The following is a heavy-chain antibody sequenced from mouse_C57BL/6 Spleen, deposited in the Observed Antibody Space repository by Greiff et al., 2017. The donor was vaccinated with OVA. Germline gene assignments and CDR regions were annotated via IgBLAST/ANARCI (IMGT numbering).Heavy chain of an antibody. J-gene: IGHJ1*03. CDR1: GYTFTSYW. V-gene: IGHV1-53*01. CDR3: ARSDYYYGRGCFDV. CDR2: INPSNGGT. Sequence: QVQLQQPGTELVKPGASVKLSCKASGYTFTSYWMHWVKQRPGQGLEWIGNINPSNGGTNYNEKFKSKATLTVDKSSSTAYMQLSSLTSEDSAVYYGARSDYYYGRGCFDVWGTGTTVTVSS. D-gene: IGHD1-1*01.